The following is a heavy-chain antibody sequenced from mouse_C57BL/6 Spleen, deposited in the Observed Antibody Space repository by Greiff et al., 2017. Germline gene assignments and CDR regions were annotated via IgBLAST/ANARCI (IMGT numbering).Heavy chain of an antibody. CDR3: GVPIYGSSLMDY. D-gene: IGHD1-1*01. CDR1: GYTFTSYW. J-gene: IGHJ4*01. V-gene: IGHV1-53*01. CDR2: INPSNGGT. Sequence: QVQLQQPGTELVKPGASVKLSCKASGYTFTSYWMHWVKQRPGQGLEWIGNINPSNGGTNYNEKFKSKATLTVDKSSSTAYMQLSSLTSEDAAVYYFGVPIYGSSLMDYWGQGTSVTVSA.